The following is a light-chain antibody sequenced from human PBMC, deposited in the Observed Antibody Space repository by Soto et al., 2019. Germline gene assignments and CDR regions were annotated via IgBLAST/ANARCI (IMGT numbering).Light chain of an antibody. Sequence: EIVLTQSPGTLSLSPGDRATLSCRASQSVSSSYLAWYQQKPGTAPRLLIYGASSRATGIPGRFSGSGSGTNFTLTISRLEPEDVSVYYCQQYCSSPLFTFGPGTKVEIK. CDR3: QQYCSSPLFT. CDR1: QSVSSSY. J-gene: IGKJ3*01. V-gene: IGKV3-20*01. CDR2: GAS.